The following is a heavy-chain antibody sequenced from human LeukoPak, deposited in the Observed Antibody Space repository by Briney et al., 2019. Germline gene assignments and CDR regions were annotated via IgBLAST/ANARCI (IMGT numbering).Heavy chain of an antibody. J-gene: IGHJ5*02. D-gene: IGHD2-15*01. V-gene: IGHV4-39*01. CDR3: ARQPALSYCSGGTCWFDT. CDR1: GGSISSSSYY. CDR2: IYYTGST. Sequence: SDTLSLTCTVSGGSISSSSYYWGWVRQPPGKGLEWIRRIYYTGSTYHNPSLKSRATISVATSKNQFSLNLSSVTAADTAVYYCARQPALSYCSGGTCWFDTWRQGGLVTVSS.